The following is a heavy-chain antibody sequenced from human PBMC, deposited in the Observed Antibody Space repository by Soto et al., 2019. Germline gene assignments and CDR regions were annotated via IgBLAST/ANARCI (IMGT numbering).Heavy chain of an antibody. CDR1: GYTFTSYT. CDR2: IIPGNGNT. J-gene: IGHJ3*02. CDR3: ARGVEAFDI. V-gene: IGHV1-3*01. Sequence: ASVKVSCKTSGYTFTSYTISWVRQAPGQGLEWMGRIIPGNGNTKYSQKFQGRVTITRDTSASTAYMELSSLRSEDTAVYYCARGVEAFDIWGQGTMVTVSS. D-gene: IGHD1-1*01.